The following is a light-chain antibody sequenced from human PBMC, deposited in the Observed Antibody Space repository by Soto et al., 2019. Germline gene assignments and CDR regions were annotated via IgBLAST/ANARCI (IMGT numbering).Light chain of an antibody. CDR2: ATS. J-gene: IGKJ4*01. CDR1: QDITNY. CDR3: QQVNSYPLT. Sequence: DIQLTQSPSFLSASVGDRVTITCRASQDITNYLAWYQHKPGKAPKFLIYATSTLQSGVPSRFSGSGSGTDFTLTISSLQPEDFATYYCQQVNSYPLTFGGGTKVDIK. V-gene: IGKV1-9*01.